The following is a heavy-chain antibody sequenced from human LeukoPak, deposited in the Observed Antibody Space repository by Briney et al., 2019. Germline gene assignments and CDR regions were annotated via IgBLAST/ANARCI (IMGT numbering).Heavy chain of an antibody. CDR2: INPSGGST. D-gene: IGHD3-10*01. CDR3: ARVPSPHVLLWFGEARAMDV. V-gene: IGHV1-46*01. Sequence: ASVKVSCKASGYTFTSYYMNWVRQAPGQGLEWMGIINPSGGSTTYAQKFQGRVTMTRGTSTSTVYMELSGLRSDDTAVYYCARVPSPHVLLWFGEARAMDVWGQGTTVTVSS. CDR1: GYTFTSYY. J-gene: IGHJ6*02.